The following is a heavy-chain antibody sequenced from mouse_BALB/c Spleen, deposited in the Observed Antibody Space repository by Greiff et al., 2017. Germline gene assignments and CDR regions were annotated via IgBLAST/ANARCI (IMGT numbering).Heavy chain of an antibody. J-gene: IGHJ3*01. CDR3: AREELLRLLFAY. CDR2: INSNGGST. V-gene: IGHV5-6-3*01. CDR1: GFTFSSYG. D-gene: IGHD1-2*01. Sequence: EVKVVESGGGLVQPGGSLKLSCAASGFTFSSYGMSWVRQTPDKRLELVATINSNGGSTYYPDSVKGRFTISRDNAKNTLYLQMSILKSEDTAMYYCAREELLRLLFAYWGQGTLVTVSA.